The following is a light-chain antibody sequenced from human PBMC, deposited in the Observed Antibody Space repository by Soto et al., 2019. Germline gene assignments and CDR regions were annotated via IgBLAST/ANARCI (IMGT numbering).Light chain of an antibody. CDR2: KVD. Sequence: QSVLTQPASVSGSPGQSITIPCSGRSSDLGGLNYVSWYQQHPGKVPKLIIYKVDNRPSGISDRFSASKSGNTAFLTISGLQAEDEALYYCSSYSAASTLVVCGTGTKLTVL. CDR3: SSYSAASTLVV. V-gene: IGLV2-14*01. J-gene: IGLJ1*01. CDR1: SSDLGGLNY.